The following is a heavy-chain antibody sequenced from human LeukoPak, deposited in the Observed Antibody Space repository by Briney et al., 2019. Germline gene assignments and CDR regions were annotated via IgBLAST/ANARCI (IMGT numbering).Heavy chain of an antibody. D-gene: IGHD5-24*01. Sequence: GSLRLSCAASGFNFSSYAMHWVRQAPGKGLEWVAVISYDGSNKYYADSVKGRFTISRDNSKNTLYLQMNSLRAEDTAVYYCARDEGWLQLSLGLFDYWGQGTLVTVSS. CDR3: ARDEGWLQLSLGLFDY. CDR1: GFNFSSYA. CDR2: ISYDGSNK. V-gene: IGHV3-30*01. J-gene: IGHJ4*02.